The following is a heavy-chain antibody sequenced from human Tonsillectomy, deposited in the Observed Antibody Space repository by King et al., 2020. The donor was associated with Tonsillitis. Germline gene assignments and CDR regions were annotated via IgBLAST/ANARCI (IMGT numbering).Heavy chain of an antibody. D-gene: IGHD6-13*01. CDR2: IIIGISYI. V-gene: IGHV3-21*01. J-gene: IGHJ6*02. CDR3: ARDRLPAAGNFYGMDV. Sequence: VQLVESGGGLFKPGGSLRLSCAASGFTSSNNNMTWVPQPPGRGLEWSSPIIIGISYIYSADSVKGRFTISRDNAKNSLFLQMNSLRAEDTAVYYCARDRLPAAGNFYGMDVWGQGTTVTVSS. CDR1: GFTSSNNN.